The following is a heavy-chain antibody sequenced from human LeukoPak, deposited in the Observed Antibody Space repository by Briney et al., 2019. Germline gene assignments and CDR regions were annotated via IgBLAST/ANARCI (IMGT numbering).Heavy chain of an antibody. J-gene: IGHJ6*02. D-gene: IGHD3-22*01. V-gene: IGHV3-30*03. CDR1: GFTFSSYG. CDR3: ARERVTLIVVVTPHYYYGMDV. Sequence: GRSLRLSCAASGFTFSSYGMHWVRQAPGKGLEWVAVISYDGSNKYYADSVKGRFTISRDNSKNTLYLQMNSLRAEDTAVYYCARERVTLIVVVTPHYYYGMDVWGQGTTVTVSS. CDR2: ISYDGSNK.